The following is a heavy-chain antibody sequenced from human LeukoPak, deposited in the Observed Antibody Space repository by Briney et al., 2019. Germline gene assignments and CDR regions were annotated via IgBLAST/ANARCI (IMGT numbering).Heavy chain of an antibody. CDR2: IWYDGSNK. CDR3: ARDSIYDSSGYYL. Sequence: GSLRLSCAASGFTFSSYGMHWVRQAPGKGLEWVAVIWYDGSNKYYADSVKGRFTISRDNSKNTLYLQMNSLRAEDTAVYYCARDSIYDSSGYYLWGQGTLVTVSS. CDR1: GFTFSSYG. V-gene: IGHV3-33*01. D-gene: IGHD3-22*01. J-gene: IGHJ5*02.